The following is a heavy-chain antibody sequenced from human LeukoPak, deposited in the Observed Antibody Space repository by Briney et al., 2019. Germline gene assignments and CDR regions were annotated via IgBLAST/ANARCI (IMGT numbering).Heavy chain of an antibody. CDR3: AMGYYDSSGYSHFDY. V-gene: IGHV3-74*01. CDR2: INSDVTNT. Sequence: PGGSLRLSCAASGFTFSSYWMHWVRQAPGKGLVWVSRINSDVTNTNYADSVKGRFTISRDNAKNTLYLQMNSLRVEDTAVYYCAMGYYDSSGYSHFDYSSQRTLVTVSS. D-gene: IGHD3-22*01. J-gene: IGHJ4*02. CDR1: GFTFSSYW.